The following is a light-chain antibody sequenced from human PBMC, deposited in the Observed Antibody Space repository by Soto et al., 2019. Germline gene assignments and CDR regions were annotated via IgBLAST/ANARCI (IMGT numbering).Light chain of an antibody. CDR1: QSVSSN. V-gene: IGKV3-15*01. J-gene: IGKJ1*01. CDR2: GAS. Sequence: EIVMTQSPATLSVSPGEEATLSCRASQSVSSNLAWYQQKPGQAPRLLIYGASARATAIPARFSGSGSGTEFTLTISSLQSEDFAVYYCQQYDNWPWTFGQGTKVDIK. CDR3: QQYDNWPWT.